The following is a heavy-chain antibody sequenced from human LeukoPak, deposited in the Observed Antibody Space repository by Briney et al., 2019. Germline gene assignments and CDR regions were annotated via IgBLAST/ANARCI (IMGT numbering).Heavy chain of an antibody. V-gene: IGHV3-21*01. CDR2: ISSSSSYI. CDR3: ARDSSGYYVGREEWYFDL. D-gene: IGHD3-22*01. Sequence: GGSLRLSCAASGFTFSSYSMNWVRQAPGKGLEWVSSISSSSSYIYYADSVKGRFTISRDNAKNSLYLQMNSLRAEDTAVYYCARDSSGYYVGREEWYFDLWGRGTLVTVSS. J-gene: IGHJ2*01. CDR1: GFTFSSYS.